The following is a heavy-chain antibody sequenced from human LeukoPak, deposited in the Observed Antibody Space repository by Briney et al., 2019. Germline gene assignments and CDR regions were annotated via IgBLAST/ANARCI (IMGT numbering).Heavy chain of an antibody. CDR3: ARDRGPRTGFMVREAYDY. D-gene: IGHD3-10*01. CDR1: GFTFSDYW. Sequence: PGGSLRLSCAASGFTFSDYWIHWVRQAPWKGLVWVSRINTDGSITNYADSVKGRFSISRDNAKNTLYLQMSSLRAEDTAVYYCARDRGPRTGFMVREAYDYWGQGTLVTVSS. V-gene: IGHV3-74*01. CDR2: INTDGSIT. J-gene: IGHJ4*02.